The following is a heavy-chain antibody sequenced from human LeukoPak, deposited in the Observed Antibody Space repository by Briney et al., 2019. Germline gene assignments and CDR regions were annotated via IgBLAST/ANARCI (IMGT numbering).Heavy chain of an antibody. CDR3: ARATARVHLYNDTFDY. J-gene: IGHJ4*02. CDR2: IYDSGTT. CDR1: DYSISSGYY. V-gene: IGHV4-38-2*01. Sequence: SESLSLTCDVSDYSISSGYYWAWLRQPPGKGLEWIGAIYDSGTTKYTPSLKRRVTISVDTSKNQFYLKLTSVAAADTAVYYCARATARVHLYNDTFDYWGQGT. D-gene: IGHD1-1*01.